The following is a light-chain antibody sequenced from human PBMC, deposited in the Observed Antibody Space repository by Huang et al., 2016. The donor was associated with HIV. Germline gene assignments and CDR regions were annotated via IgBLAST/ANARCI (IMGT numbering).Light chain of an antibody. CDR1: QSIGTN. V-gene: IGKV3-15*01. Sequence: EIVMTQSPATLSVSPGEGATLSCRASQSIGTNLAWYQQKPGQAPRLLIYGASTRATGIPTRFSGSGSGTEFTLTISNLQSEDFAIYYCQQYYDWPPPFGPGTQVDMK. CDR3: QQYYDWPPP. J-gene: IGKJ3*01. CDR2: GAS.